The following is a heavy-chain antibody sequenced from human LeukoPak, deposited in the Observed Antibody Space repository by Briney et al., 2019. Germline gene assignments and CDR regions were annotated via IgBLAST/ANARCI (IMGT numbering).Heavy chain of an antibody. J-gene: IGHJ6*02. Sequence: ASVKVSCKASGYTFTSYYMHWVRQAPGQGLEWMGIINPSGGSTSYAQKFQGRVTMTRDTSTSTVYMELSSLRSEDTAVYYCARGALLIWRYYYYGMDVWGQGTTVTVSS. D-gene: IGHD2/OR15-2a*01. CDR2: INPSGGST. V-gene: IGHV1-46*01. CDR3: ARGALLIWRYYYYGMDV. CDR1: GYTFTSYY.